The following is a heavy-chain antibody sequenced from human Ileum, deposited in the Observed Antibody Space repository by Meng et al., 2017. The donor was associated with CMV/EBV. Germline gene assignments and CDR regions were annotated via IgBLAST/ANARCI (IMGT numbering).Heavy chain of an antibody. CDR2: ITSSSGIE. Sequence: GESLKISCAASGFTFSDYYMSWIRQAPGKGLEWISYITSSSGIEYYADSVKGRFTISRDNAKNSLSLQMNSLRAEDTAVYFCVRDYIYAFDIWGQGTMVT. V-gene: IGHV3-11*04. D-gene: IGHD3-10*01. CDR1: GFTFSDYY. J-gene: IGHJ3*02. CDR3: VRDYIYAFDI.